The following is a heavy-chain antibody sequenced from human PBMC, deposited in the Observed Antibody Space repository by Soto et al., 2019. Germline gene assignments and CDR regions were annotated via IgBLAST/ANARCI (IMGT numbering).Heavy chain of an antibody. D-gene: IGHD2-2*01. V-gene: IGHV5-51*01. CDR3: ARRHCSSSSCYRRYGMDV. Sequence: GESLKISCKGSGYSFTSYWIGWVRQMPGKGLEWMGIIYPGDSDTRYSPSFQGQVTTSVDKSITTAYLQWSSLKASDTAMYYCARRHCSSSSCYRRYGMDVWGQGTTVTVSS. CDR1: GYSFTSYW. CDR2: IYPGDSDT. J-gene: IGHJ6*02.